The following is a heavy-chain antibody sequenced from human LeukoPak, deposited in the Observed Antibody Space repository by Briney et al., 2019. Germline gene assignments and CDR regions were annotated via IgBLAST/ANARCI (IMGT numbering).Heavy chain of an antibody. J-gene: IGHJ3*02. CDR1: GFTFSSYG. V-gene: IGHV3-33*01. Sequence: GGSLRLSCAASGFTFSSYGMHWVRQAPGKGLEWVAVIWYDGSNKYYADSVKGRLTISRGNSKNTLYLQMNSLRAEDTAVYYCARANYGEYAFDIWGQGTMVTVSS. CDR2: IWYDGSNK. CDR3: ARANYGEYAFDI. D-gene: IGHD4-17*01.